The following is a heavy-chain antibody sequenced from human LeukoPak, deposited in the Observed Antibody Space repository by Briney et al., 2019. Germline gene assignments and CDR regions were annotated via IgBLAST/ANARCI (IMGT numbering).Heavy chain of an antibody. CDR3: ARDLSLNDAFDI. V-gene: IGHV3-21*01. J-gene: IGHJ3*02. Sequence: PGGSLRLSCAASGFPFSSYSMNWVRQAPGKGLEWVSSISSSSSYIYYADSVKGRFTISRDNAKNSLYLQMNSLRAEDTAVYYCARDLSLNDAFDIWGQGTMVTVSS. CDR1: GFPFSSYS. CDR2: ISSSSSYI.